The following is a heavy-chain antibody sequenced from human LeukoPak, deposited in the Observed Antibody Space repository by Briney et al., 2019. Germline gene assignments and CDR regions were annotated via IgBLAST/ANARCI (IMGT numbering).Heavy chain of an antibody. D-gene: IGHD3-10*01. V-gene: IGHV1-2*02. CDR2: INPNNGGT. CDR1: GYTFSGYY. Sequence: ASVKVSCKASGYTFSGYYIHWVRQAPGQGLEWMGWINPNNGGTKYAQKFQGRVTMTRDTSISTAYMELSRLRSDETAVYYCARDKVTMVRGVPRRTTDYYSYSYMDVWGKGTTVTVSS. J-gene: IGHJ6*03. CDR3: ARDKVTMVRGVPRRTTDYYSYSYMDV.